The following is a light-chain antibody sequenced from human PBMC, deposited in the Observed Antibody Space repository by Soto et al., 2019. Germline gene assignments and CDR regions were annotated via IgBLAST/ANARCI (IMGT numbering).Light chain of an antibody. CDR3: QQYASAPFS. CDR1: HSINTSF. V-gene: IGKV3-20*01. CDR2: AAS. J-gene: IGKJ3*01. Sequence: EIVSTQSPGTLSLSPGDRATLSGSASHSINTSFLAWFQQKPGQAPRLLIYAASTRATGIPDRFSGSASETDFTLTINRLEPEDSAVYYCQQYASAPFSLGPGTKVDIK.